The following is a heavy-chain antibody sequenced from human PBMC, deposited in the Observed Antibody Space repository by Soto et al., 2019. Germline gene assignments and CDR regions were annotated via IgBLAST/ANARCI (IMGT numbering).Heavy chain of an antibody. D-gene: IGHD1-26*01. CDR2: INAGNGNT. J-gene: IGHJ4*02. V-gene: IGHV1-3*01. Sequence: ASVKVSCKASGYTFTSYAMHWVRQAPGQRLEWMGWINAGNGNTKYSQKFQGRVTMTTDTSTSTAYMELRSLRSDDTAVYYCARGSGHSGSYSDYWGQGTLVTVSS. CDR1: GYTFTSYA. CDR3: ARGSGHSGSYSDY.